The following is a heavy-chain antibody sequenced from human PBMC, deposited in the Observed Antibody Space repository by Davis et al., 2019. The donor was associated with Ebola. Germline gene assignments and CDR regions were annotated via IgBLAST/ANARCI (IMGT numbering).Heavy chain of an antibody. CDR2: INPNDGRT. J-gene: IGHJ4*02. CDR1: GYTFTNYY. CDR3: ARVSLGGDWFDY. Sequence: AASVKVSCKASGYTFTNYYMHWVRQAPGQGLEWMGMINPNDGRTIYAQKFQGRVTITRDTSASTAYMELSSLRSEDTAVYYCARVSLGGDWFDYWGQGTLVTVSS. V-gene: IGHV1-46*01. D-gene: IGHD3-10*01.